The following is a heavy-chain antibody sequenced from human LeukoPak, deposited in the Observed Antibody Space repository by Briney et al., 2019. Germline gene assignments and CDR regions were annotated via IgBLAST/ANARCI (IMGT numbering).Heavy chain of an antibody. J-gene: IGHJ4*02. V-gene: IGHV3-23*01. CDR1: GFTFSSYV. D-gene: IGHD3-10*01. CDR2: ISNSGGST. CDR3: ARSYYGSGSYPF. Sequence: GGSLRLSCAASGFTFSSYVMSWVRQAPGKGLEWVSSISNSGGSTYYADSVKGRFTISRDNSKNTLYLQMNSLRAEDTALYYCARSYYGSGSYPFWGQGTLVTVSS.